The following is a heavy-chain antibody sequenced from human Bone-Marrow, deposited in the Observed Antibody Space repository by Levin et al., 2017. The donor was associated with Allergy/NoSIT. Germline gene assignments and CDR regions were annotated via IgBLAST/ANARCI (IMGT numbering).Heavy chain of an antibody. V-gene: IGHV5-51*01. CDR1: GYNFARYW. J-gene: IGHJ3*01. CDR2: IYPGDSDI. CDR3: ARQGDYGRGTSGYFSPFDV. D-gene: IGHD2-2*01. Sequence: KSGGSLRLSCQGSGYNFARYWIGWVRQMPGKGLEWMGIIYPGDSDIRYSPSFQGQVIISADKSISSASLQWSSLKASDTAIYYCARQGDYGRGTSGYFSPFDVWGQGTMVTVSS.